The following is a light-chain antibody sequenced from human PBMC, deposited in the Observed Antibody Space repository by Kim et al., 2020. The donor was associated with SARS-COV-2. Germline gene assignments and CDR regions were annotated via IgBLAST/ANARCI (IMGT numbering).Light chain of an antibody. Sequence: SYELTQPPSVSVAQGKTARITCGGNNIGSKSVHWYQQKPGQAPVLVIYYDSDRPSGIPERFSGSNSGNTDTLTISRVEAGDEADYYCQVWDSSSDHVVFGGGTQLTVL. CDR1: NIGSKS. J-gene: IGLJ2*01. CDR3: QVWDSSSDHVV. CDR2: YDS. V-gene: IGLV3-21*04.